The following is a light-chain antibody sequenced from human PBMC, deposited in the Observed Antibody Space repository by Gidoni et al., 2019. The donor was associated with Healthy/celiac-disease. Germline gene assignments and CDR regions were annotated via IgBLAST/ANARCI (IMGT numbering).Light chain of an antibody. V-gene: IGKV3-11*01. CDR3: QQRSNWPLYT. Sequence: EIVLTQSPATLALSPGERATLPCRASQSVSSYLAWYQQKPGQAPRLLIYDAANRATGIPARFSGSGAGTDFTLTISSLEHEDFAVYYCQQRSNWPLYTFGQGTKLEIK. CDR1: QSVSSY. J-gene: IGKJ2*01. CDR2: DAA.